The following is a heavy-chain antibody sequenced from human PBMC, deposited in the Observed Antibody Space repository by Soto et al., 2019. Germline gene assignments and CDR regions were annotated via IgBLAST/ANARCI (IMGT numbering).Heavy chain of an antibody. CDR2: INAGTGRT. CDR1: AYTFTRYA. V-gene: IGHV1-3*01. D-gene: IGHD3-10*01. J-gene: IGHJ4*02. CDR3: ARRSGSGSSFDY. Sequence: QVQLVQSGAEVKKPGASVKVFCKASAYTFTRYAMHWVRQAPGQRLEWMGWINAGTGRTKYSQSFQGRVTFTRDTSANTAYMDLSSLRSEDTAMYYCARRSGSGSSFDYWGQGTRVTFSS.